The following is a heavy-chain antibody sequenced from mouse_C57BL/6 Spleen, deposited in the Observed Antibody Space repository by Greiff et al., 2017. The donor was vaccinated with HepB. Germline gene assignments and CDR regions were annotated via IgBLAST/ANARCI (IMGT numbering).Heavy chain of an antibody. Sequence: EVMLVESGGGLVKPGGSLKLSCAASGSTFSDYGMHWVRQAPEKGLEWVAYISSGSSTIYYADTVKGRFTISRDNAKNTLFLQMTSLRSEDTAMYYCARSYDGYPYWYFDVWGTGTTVTVSS. D-gene: IGHD2-3*01. CDR2: ISSGSSTI. CDR1: GSTFSDYG. CDR3: ARSYDGYPYWYFDV. J-gene: IGHJ1*03. V-gene: IGHV5-17*01.